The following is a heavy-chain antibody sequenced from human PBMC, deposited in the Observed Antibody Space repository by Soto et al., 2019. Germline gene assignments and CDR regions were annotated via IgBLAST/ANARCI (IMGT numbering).Heavy chain of an antibody. V-gene: IGHV7-4-1*01. CDR3: AREGIVVVPAAIPEHYYYYYYGMDV. D-gene: IGHD2-2*02. Sequence: ASVKVSCKASGYTFTSYAMNWVRQAPGQGXEWMGWINTNTGNPTYAQGSTGRFVFSLDTSVSTAYLQICSLKAEDTAVYYCAREGIVVVPAAIPEHYYYYYYGMDVWGQGTTVTVSS. CDR1: GYTFTSYA. J-gene: IGHJ6*02. CDR2: INTNTGNP.